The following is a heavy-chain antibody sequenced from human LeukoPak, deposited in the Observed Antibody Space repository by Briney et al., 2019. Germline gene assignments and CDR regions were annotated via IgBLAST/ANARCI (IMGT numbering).Heavy chain of an antibody. Sequence: PGGSLRLSCAASGFTFSSYAMSWVRQAPGKGLEWVSAISGSGGSTYYTDSVKGRFTISRDNSENTLYLQMDSLRAEDTAVYYCAKDLLWFGEPNYFDDWGQGTLVTVSS. V-gene: IGHV3-23*01. CDR2: ISGSGGST. CDR1: GFTFSSYA. D-gene: IGHD3-10*01. J-gene: IGHJ4*02. CDR3: AKDLLWFGEPNYFDD.